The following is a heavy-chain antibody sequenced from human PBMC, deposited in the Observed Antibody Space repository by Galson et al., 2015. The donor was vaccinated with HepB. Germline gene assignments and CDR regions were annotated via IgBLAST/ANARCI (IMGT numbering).Heavy chain of an antibody. V-gene: IGHV3-48*04. CDR3: ARAPHPRFWSGYADY. CDR2: ISSSGSTK. J-gene: IGHJ4*02. Sequence: FSSYNMNWVRQAPGKGLEWVSYISSSGSTKNYADSVKGRFTISRDNAKNSLHLQMNSLRAEDTAVYYCARAPHPRFWSGYADYWGQGTLVTVSS. D-gene: IGHD3-3*01. CDR1: FSSYN.